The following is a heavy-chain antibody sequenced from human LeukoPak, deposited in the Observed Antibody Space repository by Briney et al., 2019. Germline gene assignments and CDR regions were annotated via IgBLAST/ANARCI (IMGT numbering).Heavy chain of an antibody. CDR3: ARVGISKGWFDP. CDR2: IHPNTGGT. V-gene: IGHV1-2*02. Sequence: GASVKVSCKASGYTLTNYYIHWVRQAPGQGLEWMGWIHPNTGGTNFAQYFQGRVTMTRDTSISTAYMELSRLRSDDTAVYYCARVGISKGWFDPWGQGTRVTVSS. D-gene: IGHD2-15*01. J-gene: IGHJ5*02. CDR1: GYTLTNYY.